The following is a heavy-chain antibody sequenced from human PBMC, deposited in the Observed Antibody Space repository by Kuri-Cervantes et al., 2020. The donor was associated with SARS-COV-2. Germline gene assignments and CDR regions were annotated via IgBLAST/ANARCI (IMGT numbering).Heavy chain of an antibody. CDR1: GGSISSGSYY. CDR3: ARDRWELHDY. V-gene: IGHV4-61*02. J-gene: IGHJ4*02. Sequence: SLKPSRTVSGGSISSGSYYWSWIRQPAGKGLEWIGRIYTSGSTNYNPSLKSRVTISVDTSKNQFSLKLSSVTAADTAVYYCARDRWELHDYWGQGTLVTVSS. D-gene: IGHD1-26*01. CDR2: IYTSGST.